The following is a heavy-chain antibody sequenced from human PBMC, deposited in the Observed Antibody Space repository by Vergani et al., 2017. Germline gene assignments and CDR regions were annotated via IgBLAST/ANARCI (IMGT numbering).Heavy chain of an antibody. V-gene: IGHV3-30*18. J-gene: IGHJ4*02. CDR2: ISYDGSNK. D-gene: IGHD2-15*01. CDR1: GFTFSRYG. CDR3: AKDLDLIVVVVAAPDY. Sequence: QVQLVESGGGVVQPGRSLRLSCAASGFTFSRYGMHWVRQAPGKGLEWVAVISYDGSNKYYADSVKGRFTISRDNSKNTLYLQMNSLRAEDTAVYYCAKDLDLIVVVVAAPDYWGQGTLVTVSS.